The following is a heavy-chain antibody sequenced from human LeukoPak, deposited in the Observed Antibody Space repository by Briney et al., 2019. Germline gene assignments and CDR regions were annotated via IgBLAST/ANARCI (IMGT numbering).Heavy chain of an antibody. CDR1: GGSISSYY. CDR2: IYYSGST. V-gene: IGHV4-59*12. D-gene: IGHD5-18*01. Sequence: PSETLSLTCTVSGGSISSYYWSWIRQPPGKGLEWIGYIYYSGSTNYNPSLKSRVTISVDTSKNQFSLKLSSVTAADTAVYYCARSTGNDVDTAMVTPFDIWGQGTMVTVSS. J-gene: IGHJ3*02. CDR3: ARSTGNDVDTAMVTPFDI.